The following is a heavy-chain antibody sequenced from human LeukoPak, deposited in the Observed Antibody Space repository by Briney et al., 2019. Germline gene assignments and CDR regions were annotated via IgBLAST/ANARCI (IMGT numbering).Heavy chain of an antibody. CDR2: MNPNSGNT. J-gene: IGHJ6*03. CDR1: GYTFTSYD. Sequence: GASVKVSCKASGYTFTSYDINWVRQATGQGLEWMGWMNPNSGNTGYAQKFQGRVTMTRNTSISTAYMELSSLRSEDTAVYYCARRFDHFGVVQEDYYYYYMDVWGKGTTVTVSS. D-gene: IGHD3-3*01. V-gene: IGHV1-8*01. CDR3: ARRFDHFGVVQEDYYYYYMDV.